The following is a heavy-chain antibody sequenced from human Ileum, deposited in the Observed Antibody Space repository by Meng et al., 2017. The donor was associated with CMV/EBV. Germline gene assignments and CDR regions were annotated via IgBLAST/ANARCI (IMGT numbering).Heavy chain of an antibody. CDR2: IYHSGST. D-gene: IGHD6-6*01. CDR3: ARTLLVVVEYSSSSGWFDP. V-gene: IGHV4-38-2*02. J-gene: IGHJ5*02. Sequence: SETLSLTCTASGYSISSGYYWGWIRQPPGKGLEWIGSIYHSGSTYYNPSLKSRVTISVDTSKNQFSLKLSSVTAADTAVYYCARTLLVVVEYSSSSGWFDPWGQGTLVTVSS. CDR1: GYSISSGYY.